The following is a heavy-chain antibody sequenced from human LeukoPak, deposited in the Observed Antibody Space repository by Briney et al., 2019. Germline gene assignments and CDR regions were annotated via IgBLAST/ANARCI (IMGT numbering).Heavy chain of an antibody. D-gene: IGHD6-13*01. CDR1: GGSISSYY. CDR2: IYTSGST. J-gene: IGHJ4*02. CDR3: ARVGIAAAGGYYFDY. Sequence: PSETLSLTCTVSGGSISSYYWSWIRQPVGKGLEWIGRIYTSGSTNYNPSLKSRVTMSVDTSKNQFSLKLSSVTAADTAVYYCARVGIAAAGGYYFDYWGQGTLVTVSS. V-gene: IGHV4-4*07.